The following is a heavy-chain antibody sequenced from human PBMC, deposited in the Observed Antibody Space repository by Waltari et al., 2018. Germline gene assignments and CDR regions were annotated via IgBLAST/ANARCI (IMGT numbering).Heavy chain of an antibody. V-gene: IGHV4-59*01. CDR1: GGSISGYY. J-gene: IGHJ4*02. CDR2: VYYTGTP. D-gene: IGHD3-16*01. Sequence: QVHLQESGPGLVKPSETLSLTCAVSGGSISGYYWSWIRQPPGKGLEGIGYVYYTGTPHYNPSLKSRVTMSVDTSANQFSLKLASVTAADTAVYYCARERGYDGFDFWGQGTLATVSS. CDR3: ARERGYDGFDF.